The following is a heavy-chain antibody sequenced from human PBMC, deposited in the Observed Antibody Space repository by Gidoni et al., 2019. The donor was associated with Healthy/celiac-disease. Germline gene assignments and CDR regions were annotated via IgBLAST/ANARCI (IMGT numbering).Heavy chain of an antibody. V-gene: IGHV3-7*03. CDR1: GFTFSSYW. CDR3: ARGLAFDWLGAYYYGMDV. CDR2: IKQDGSEK. D-gene: IGHD3-9*01. J-gene: IGHJ6*02. Sequence: EVQLVESGGGLVQPGGSLRLSCAASGFTFSSYWMSWVRQAPGKGLEWVANIKQDGSEKYYVDSVKGRFTISRDNAKNSLYLQMNSLRAEDTAVYYCARGLAFDWLGAYYYGMDVWGQGTTVTVSS.